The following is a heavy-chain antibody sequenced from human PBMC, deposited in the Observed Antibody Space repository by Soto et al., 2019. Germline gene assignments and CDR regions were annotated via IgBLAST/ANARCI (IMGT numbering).Heavy chain of an antibody. CDR2: INPSGGST. D-gene: IGHD1-26*01. CDR1: GYTLSNNY. Sequence: AASVKVSCKASGYTLSNNYMHWVRQAPGQGLEWMGIINPSGGSTSYAQKFQGRVTMTRDTSTSTVYMELSSLRSEDTAVYYCARLKNRGTFDYWGQGTLVTVSS. J-gene: IGHJ4*02. V-gene: IGHV1-46*01. CDR3: ARLKNRGTFDY.